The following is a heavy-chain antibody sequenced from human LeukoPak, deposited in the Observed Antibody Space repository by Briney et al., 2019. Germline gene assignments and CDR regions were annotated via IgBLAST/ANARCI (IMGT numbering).Heavy chain of an antibody. V-gene: IGHV1-8*02. Sequence: ASVKVSCKASGGTFSSYDINWVRQATGQGLEWMGWMNPNSGNTGYAQKFQGRVTMTTNTSISTAYMELSSLRSEDTAVYYCARDSYGLGDTFDIWGQGTMVTVSS. CDR3: ARDSYGLGDTFDI. CDR1: GGTFSSYD. J-gene: IGHJ3*02. D-gene: IGHD5-18*01. CDR2: MNPNSGNT.